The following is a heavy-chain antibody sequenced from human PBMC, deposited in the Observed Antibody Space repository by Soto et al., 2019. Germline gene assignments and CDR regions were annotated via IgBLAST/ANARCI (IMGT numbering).Heavy chain of an antibody. V-gene: IGHV1-69*13. CDR2: IIPIFGTA. J-gene: IGHJ6*02. D-gene: IGHD6-6*01. Sequence: SVKVSCKASGGTFSSYAISWVRQAPGQGLEWMGGIIPIFGTANYAQKFQGRVTITADESTSTAYMELSSLRSEDTAVYYCARGPIAARLWYYYYGMDVWGQGTRVTVSS. CDR3: ARGPIAARLWYYYYGMDV. CDR1: GGTFSSYA.